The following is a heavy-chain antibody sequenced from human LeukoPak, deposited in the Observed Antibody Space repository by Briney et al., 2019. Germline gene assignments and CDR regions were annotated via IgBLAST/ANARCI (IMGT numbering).Heavy chain of an antibody. Sequence: GGFLRLSCAASGFTFSSYGMHWVRQAPGKGLEWGAVISYDGSNKYYADSVKGRFTISRDNSKNTLYLQMNSLRAEDTAVYYCPTSSTSRGMDVWGKGTTVTVSS. V-gene: IGHV3-30*03. J-gene: IGHJ6*04. D-gene: IGHD2-2*01. CDR1: GFTFSSYG. CDR2: ISYDGSNK. CDR3: PTSSTSRGMDV.